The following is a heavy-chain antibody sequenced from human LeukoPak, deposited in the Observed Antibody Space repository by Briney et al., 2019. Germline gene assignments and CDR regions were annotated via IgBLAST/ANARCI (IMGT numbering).Heavy chain of an antibody. CDR3: ARARGYFDWLPPFDY. D-gene: IGHD3-9*01. V-gene: IGHV1-2*02. Sequence: ASVKVSCKASGYTFTVYYMHWVRQAPGQGLEWMGLSNPNSGGTNYAQKFQGRVTMTRDTSISTAYMELSRLRSDDTAVYYCARARGYFDWLPPFDYWGQGTLVTVSS. CDR2: SNPNSGGT. CDR1: GYTFTVYY. J-gene: IGHJ4*02.